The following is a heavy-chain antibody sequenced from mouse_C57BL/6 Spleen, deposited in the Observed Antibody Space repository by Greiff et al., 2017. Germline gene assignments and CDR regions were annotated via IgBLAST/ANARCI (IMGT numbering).Heavy chain of an antibody. Sequence: QVQLQQPGAELVKPGASVKMSCKASGYTFTSYWITWVKQRPGQGLEWIGDIYPGSGSTNYNEKFKSKATLTVDTSPSTAYMQRSGLTSEDSAVYYCAWTSILRNFDYWGQGTTLTVSS. J-gene: IGHJ2*01. CDR1: GYTFTSYW. CDR3: AWTSILRNFDY. CDR2: IYPGSGST. D-gene: IGHD1-1*01. V-gene: IGHV1-55*01.